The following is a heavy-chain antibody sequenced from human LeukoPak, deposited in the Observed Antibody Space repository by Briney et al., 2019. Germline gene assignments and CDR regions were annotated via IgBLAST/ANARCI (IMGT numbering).Heavy chain of an antibody. CDR3: ARDPGWDFWSGYKSGVSDWFDP. CDR2: ISSSSSYI. Sequence: GGSLRLSCAASGFTFSSYSMNWVRQAPGKGLEWVSSISSSSSYIYYADSVKGRFTISRDNAKNSLYLQTNSLRAEDTAVYYCARDPGWDFWSGYKSGVSDWFDPWGQGTLVTVSS. CDR1: GFTFSSYS. J-gene: IGHJ5*02. V-gene: IGHV3-21*01. D-gene: IGHD3-3*01.